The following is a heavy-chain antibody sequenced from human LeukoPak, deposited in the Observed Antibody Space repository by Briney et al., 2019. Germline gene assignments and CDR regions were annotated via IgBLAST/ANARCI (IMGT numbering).Heavy chain of an antibody. CDR1: GGSISSYY. D-gene: IGHD3-22*01. Sequence: PSETLSLTCTVSGGSISSYYWSWIRQPPGKGLEWIGYIYYSGSTNYNPSLKSRVTISVDTSKNQFSLKLSSVTAADTAVYYCAVGEYDSSGYYTYWGQGTLVTVSS. V-gene: IGHV4-59*01. CDR2: IYYSGST. CDR3: AVGEYDSSGYYTY. J-gene: IGHJ4*02.